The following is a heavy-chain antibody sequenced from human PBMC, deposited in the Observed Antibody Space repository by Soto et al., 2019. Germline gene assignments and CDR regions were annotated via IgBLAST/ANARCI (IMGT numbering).Heavy chain of an antibody. J-gene: IGHJ6*02. CDR2: IYPGDSDT. Sequence: GESLKIFCKGSGYSFTSYWIGWVRQMPGKGLEWMGIIYPGDSDTRYSPSFEGQVTISADKSITTAYLQWSSLKASDTAMYYCARPSYSSSRYYGMDVWGQGTTVTVSS. CDR1: GYSFTSYW. V-gene: IGHV5-51*01. CDR3: ARPSYSSSRYYGMDV. D-gene: IGHD6-6*01.